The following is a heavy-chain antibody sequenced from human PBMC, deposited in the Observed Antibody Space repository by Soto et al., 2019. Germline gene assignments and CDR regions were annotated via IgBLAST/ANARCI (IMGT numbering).Heavy chain of an antibody. CDR1: GGSFSGYY. D-gene: IGHD3-3*01. V-gene: IGHV4-34*01. CDR3: AGRRYDFWSGYPGVGWYFDL. J-gene: IGHJ2*01. CDR2: INHSGST. Sequence: PSETLSLTCAAYGGSFSGYYWRWIRQPPGKGLEWIGEINHSGSTNYNPSLKRRVTISVDTSKNQFSLKLSSVTAADTAVYYCAGRRYDFWSGYPGVGWYFDLWGRGTLVTVSS.